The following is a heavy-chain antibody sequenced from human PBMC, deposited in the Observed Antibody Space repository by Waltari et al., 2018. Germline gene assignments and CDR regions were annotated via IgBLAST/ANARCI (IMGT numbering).Heavy chain of an antibody. CDR1: GFTLSDYY. Sequence: QVQLVESGGGLVKPGGSLRLSWAASGFTLSDYYMRWIRPVPGKGLEWVSYISSSGSTIYYADSVKGRFTISRDNAKNSLYLQMNSLRAEDTAVYYCARVQQQLVPAYYYGMDVWGQGTTVTVSS. V-gene: IGHV3-11*01. CDR3: ARVQQQLVPAYYYGMDV. CDR2: ISSSGSTI. D-gene: IGHD6-13*01. J-gene: IGHJ6*02.